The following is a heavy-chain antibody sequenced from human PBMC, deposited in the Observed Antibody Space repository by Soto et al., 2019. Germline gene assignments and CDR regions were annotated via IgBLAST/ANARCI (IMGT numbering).Heavy chain of an antibody. CDR2: ISGSGGST. CDR1: GFTFSSYA. Sequence: GGSLRLSCAASGFTFSSYAMSWVRQAPGKGLEWVSAISGSGGSTYYADSVKGRFTISRDNSKNTLYLQMSSLRAEDTAVYYCAKWVGVAGTVGHYYYYCMDVWGQETTVTVSS. V-gene: IGHV3-23*01. CDR3: AKWVGVAGTVGHYYYYCMDV. J-gene: IGHJ6*02. D-gene: IGHD6-19*01.